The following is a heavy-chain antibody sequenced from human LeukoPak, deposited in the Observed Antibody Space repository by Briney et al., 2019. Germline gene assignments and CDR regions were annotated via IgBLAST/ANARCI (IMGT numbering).Heavy chain of an antibody. D-gene: IGHD3-10*01. CDR1: GFTFSSYG. CDR2: IRYDGSNK. J-gene: IGHJ4*02. Sequence: GGSLRLSCAASGFTFSSYGMHWVRQAPGKGLEWVAFIRYDGSNKYYADSVKGRFTISRDNSKNTLYLQMNSLRAEDTAVYYCAKDYYYGSGCPFDYCGQGTLVTVSS. V-gene: IGHV3-30*02. CDR3: AKDYYYGSGCPFDY.